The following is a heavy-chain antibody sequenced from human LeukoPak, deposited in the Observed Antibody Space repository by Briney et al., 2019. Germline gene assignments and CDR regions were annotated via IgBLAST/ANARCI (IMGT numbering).Heavy chain of an antibody. CDR3: STDGTPKFEY. V-gene: IGHV3-30*03. Sequence: GGSLRLSCAASRFTFNTYGMQWVRRAPGKGLEWAATISSDGRNQHYADSVQGRFTISRDNSKNTLYLQMDNLRTEDTAVYYCSTDGTPKFEYWGQGTLVTVSS. J-gene: IGHJ4*02. D-gene: IGHD1-26*01. CDR1: RFTFNTYG. CDR2: ISSDGRNQ.